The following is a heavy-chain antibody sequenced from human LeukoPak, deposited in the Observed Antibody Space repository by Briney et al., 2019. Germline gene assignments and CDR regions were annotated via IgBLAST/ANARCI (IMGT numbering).Heavy chain of an antibody. J-gene: IGHJ4*02. V-gene: IGHV4-39*07. D-gene: IGHD6-19*01. CDR2: IYYTGNT. CDR1: GDSVIGYY. Sequence: PSETLSLTCSVSGDSVIGYYWGWIRQPPGKGLEWIGNIYYTGNTYYNSSLKSRVTISLDTSKNQFSLKVISMTAADTAVYYCARGFVSVSGTPGPLRYWGQGTLVTVSS. CDR3: ARGFVSVSGTPGPLRY.